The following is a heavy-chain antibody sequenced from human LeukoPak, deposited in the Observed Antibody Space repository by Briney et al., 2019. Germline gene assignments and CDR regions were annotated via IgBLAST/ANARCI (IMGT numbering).Heavy chain of an antibody. V-gene: IGHV3-21*01. D-gene: IGHD6-19*01. CDR2: TSSSSSYI. CDR1: GFTFSSYS. J-gene: IGHJ3*02. CDR3: AREVQWLTPTYAFDI. Sequence: PGGSLRLSCAASGFTFSSYSMNWVRQAPGKGLEWVSSTSSSSSYIYYADSVKGRFTISRDNAKNSLYLQMNSLRAEDTAVYYCAREVQWLTPTYAFDIWGQGTMVTVSS.